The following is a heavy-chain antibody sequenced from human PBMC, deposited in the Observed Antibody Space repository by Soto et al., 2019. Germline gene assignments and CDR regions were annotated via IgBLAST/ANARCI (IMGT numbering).Heavy chain of an antibody. CDR2: IYPGDSDT. Sequence: PGESLKISCKGSGYSFTSYWIGWVRQMPGKGLEWMGIIYPGDSDTRYSPSFQGQVTISADKSISTAYLQWSSLKASDTAMYYCARQGSSGWYGRPNAEFDYWGQGTLVTVSS. CDR3: ARQGSSGWYGRPNAEFDY. J-gene: IGHJ4*02. V-gene: IGHV5-51*01. CDR1: GYSFTSYW. D-gene: IGHD6-19*01.